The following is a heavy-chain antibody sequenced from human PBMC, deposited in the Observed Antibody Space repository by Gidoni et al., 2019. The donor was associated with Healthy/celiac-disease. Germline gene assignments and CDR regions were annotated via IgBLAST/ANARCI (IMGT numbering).Heavy chain of an antibody. CDR1: GFPFSSYA. CDR3: AKSCGGDCYSCNY. V-gene: IGHV3-23*01. CDR2: ISGSGGST. Sequence: EVQLLESGGGLVQPGGSLRLSCASSGFPFSSYAMSWVRQAPGKGLEWVSAISGSGGSTYYADSVKGRFTISRDNSKNTLYLQMNSLRAKDTAVYYCAKSCGGDCYSCNYWGQGTLVTVSS. D-gene: IGHD2-21*02. J-gene: IGHJ4*02.